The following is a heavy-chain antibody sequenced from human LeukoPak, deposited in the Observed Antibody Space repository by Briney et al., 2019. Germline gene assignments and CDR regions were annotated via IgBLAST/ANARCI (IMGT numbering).Heavy chain of an antibody. CDR2: INAGGDVV. V-gene: IGHV3-48*02. Sequence: PGGSLRLSCAASGFTFSSFGMHWVRQAPGKGLEWVSHINAGGDVVYYANSVRGRFTISRDTAKNSLYLQMNSLRNEDTALYYCARDRDYASDYWGQGTLVTVSS. J-gene: IGHJ4*02. CDR3: ARDRDYASDY. D-gene: IGHD4-17*01. CDR1: GFTFSSFG.